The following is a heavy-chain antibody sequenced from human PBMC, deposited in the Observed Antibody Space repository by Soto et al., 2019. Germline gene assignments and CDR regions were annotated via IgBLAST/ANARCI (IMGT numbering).Heavy chain of an antibody. CDR1: GGSISSGGYY. D-gene: IGHD1-26*01. Sequence: SETLSLTCTVFGGSISSGGYYWSWIRQHPGKGLEWIGHIYYSGSTYYNPSLKSRVTISVDTSKNQFSLKLSSVTAADTAVYYCARKYGRGPLDYWGQGTLVTVSS. CDR2: IYYSGST. V-gene: IGHV4-31*03. CDR3: ARKYGRGPLDY. J-gene: IGHJ4*02.